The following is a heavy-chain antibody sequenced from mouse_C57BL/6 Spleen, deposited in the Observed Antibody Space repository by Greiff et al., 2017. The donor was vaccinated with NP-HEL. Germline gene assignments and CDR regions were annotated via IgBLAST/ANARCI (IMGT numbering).Heavy chain of an antibody. J-gene: IGHJ2*01. CDR2: IYPGDGDT. D-gene: IGHD3-2*02. Sequence: VQLQQSGAELVKPGASVKISCKASGYAFSSYWMNWVKQRPGKGLEWIGQIYPGDGDTNYNGKFKGKGTLTADKSSSTAYMQLSSLTSEDSAVYFCARSDSSGPYLDYWGKGTTLTVSS. CDR1: GYAFSSYW. CDR3: ARSDSSGPYLDY. V-gene: IGHV1-80*01.